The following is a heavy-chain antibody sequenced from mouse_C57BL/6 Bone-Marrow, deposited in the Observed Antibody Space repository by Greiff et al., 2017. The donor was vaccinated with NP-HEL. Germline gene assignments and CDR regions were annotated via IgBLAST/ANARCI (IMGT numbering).Heavy chain of an antibody. CDR1: GFTFSSYT. J-gene: IGHJ3*01. D-gene: IGHD2-5*01. CDR2: ISGGGGNT. Sequence: EVKLMESGGGLVKPGGSLKLSCAASGFTFSSYTMSWVRQTPEKRLEWVATISGGGGNTYYPDSVKGRFTISRDNDKNTLYLQMSSLRSEDTALYYCARHSAYYSKTWFAYWGQGTLVTVSA. V-gene: IGHV5-9*01. CDR3: ARHSAYYSKTWFAY.